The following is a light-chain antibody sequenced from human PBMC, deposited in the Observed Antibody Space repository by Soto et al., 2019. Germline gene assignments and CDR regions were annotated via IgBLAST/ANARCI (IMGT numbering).Light chain of an antibody. Sequence: IQLTPSPSSLSASVGDRITLTCRPSQTISSHLNWYQQKPGKAPKLLIYAASSLQSGVPSRFSGSGSGTDFSLTISSLQPEDFATYYCQQSHTTPPMTFGPGTKVDI. CDR3: QQSHTTPPMT. CDR2: AAS. V-gene: IGKV1-39*01. CDR1: QTISSH. J-gene: IGKJ3*01.